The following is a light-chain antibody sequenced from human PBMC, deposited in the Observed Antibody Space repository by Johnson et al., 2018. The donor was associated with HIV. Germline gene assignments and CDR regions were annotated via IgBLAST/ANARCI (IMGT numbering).Light chain of an antibody. Sequence: QSVLTQPPSVSAAPGQKVTVSCSGSSSNIGNNFVSWYQQVPGTAPKLLIYDTDKRPSGIPDRFSGSKSGTSATLGISGLQTGDEADYYCGTWDSSLSVLYVFGTGTKVTVL. V-gene: IGLV1-51*01. CDR1: SSNIGNNF. J-gene: IGLJ1*01. CDR2: DTD. CDR3: GTWDSSLSVLYV.